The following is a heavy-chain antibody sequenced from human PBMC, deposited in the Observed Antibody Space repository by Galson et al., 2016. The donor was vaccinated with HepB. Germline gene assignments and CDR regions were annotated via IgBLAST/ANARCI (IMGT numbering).Heavy chain of an antibody. D-gene: IGHD1-1*01. Sequence: SLRLSCAASGLTFSRFWMTWVRQAPGKGLEWVANINQDGSEKHYLDSVRGRFTISRDNAKNSLYLQMNSLRAEDTAVYFCARAYQYTPDYWGQGTLVTASS. J-gene: IGHJ4*02. CDR2: INQDGSEK. CDR3: ARAYQYTPDY. CDR1: GLTFSRFW. V-gene: IGHV3-7*04.